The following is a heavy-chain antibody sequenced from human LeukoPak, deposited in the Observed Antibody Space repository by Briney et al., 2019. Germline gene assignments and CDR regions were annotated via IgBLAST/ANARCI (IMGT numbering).Heavy chain of an antibody. CDR1: GFVIGDYG. CDR3: AKHYYGSGSQKYYFDY. Sequence: PGVSLRLSCAASGFVIGDYGMHWVRQAPGKGLEWVTMVRNDGSDKYYADSVKGRFTISRDNSKNTLYLQMNSLRPEDTAVYYCAKHYYGSGSQKYYFDYWGQGTLVTVSS. J-gene: IGHJ4*02. D-gene: IGHD3-10*01. V-gene: IGHV3-30*02. CDR2: VRNDGSDK.